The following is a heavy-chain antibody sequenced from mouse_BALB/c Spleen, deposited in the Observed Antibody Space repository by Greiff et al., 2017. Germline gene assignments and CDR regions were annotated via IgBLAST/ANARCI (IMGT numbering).Heavy chain of an antibody. CDR2: IRNKANGYTT. J-gene: IGHJ2*01. V-gene: IGHV7-3*02. CDR1: GFTFTDYY. CDR3: ARDHFDY. Sequence: EVKLMESGGGLVQPGGSLRLSCATSGFTFTDYYMSWVRQPPGQALEWLGFIRNKANGYTTEYSASVKGRFTISRDNSQSILYLQMNTLRAEDSATYYCARDHFDYWGQGTTLTVSS.